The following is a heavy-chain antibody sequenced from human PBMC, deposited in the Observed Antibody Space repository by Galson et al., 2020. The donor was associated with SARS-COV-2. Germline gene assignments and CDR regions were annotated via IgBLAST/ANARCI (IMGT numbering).Heavy chain of an antibody. J-gene: IGHJ4*02. D-gene: IGHD3-10*01. CDR1: GLSLSTSGVG. CDR2: IYWDDDK. CDR3: ARQLSWFGEFVY. V-gene: IGHV2-5*02. Sequence: KMSGPTLVKPTQTLTLTCTFSGLSLSTSGVGVGWIRQPPGKALEWLAVIYWDDDKRYSPSLKSRLIITKDTSKNQVVLTMTNMDPVDTATYYCARQLSWFGEFVYWGQGTLVTVSS.